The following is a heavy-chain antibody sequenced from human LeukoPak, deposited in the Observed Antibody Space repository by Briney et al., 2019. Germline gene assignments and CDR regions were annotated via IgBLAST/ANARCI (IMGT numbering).Heavy chain of an antibody. CDR2: IWYDGNTK. D-gene: IGHD1-1*01. CDR3: ARDDTGRFDP. V-gene: IGHV3-33*01. Sequence: GGSLRLSCAASGFTFSSYGMHWVRQAPGKGLEWVTVIWYDGNTKHYADSVRGRFIISRDNSKNTLYLQMNSLRAEDTAVYYCARDDTGRFDPWGQGALVTVSS. J-gene: IGHJ5*02. CDR1: GFTFSSYG.